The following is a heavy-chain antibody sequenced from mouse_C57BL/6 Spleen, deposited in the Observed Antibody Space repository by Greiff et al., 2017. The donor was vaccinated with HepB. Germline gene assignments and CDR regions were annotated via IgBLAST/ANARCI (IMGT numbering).Heavy chain of an antibody. V-gene: IGHV1-50*01. Sequence: QVQLKQPGAELVKPGASVKLSCKASGYTFTSYWMQWVKQRPGQGLEWIGEIDPSDSYTNYNQKFKGKATLTVDTSSSTAYMPLSSLTSEDSAVYYCAPYYYGSSYPFDYWGQGTTLTVSS. CDR3: APYYYGSSYPFDY. J-gene: IGHJ2*01. CDR2: IDPSDSYT. CDR1: GYTFTSYW. D-gene: IGHD1-1*01.